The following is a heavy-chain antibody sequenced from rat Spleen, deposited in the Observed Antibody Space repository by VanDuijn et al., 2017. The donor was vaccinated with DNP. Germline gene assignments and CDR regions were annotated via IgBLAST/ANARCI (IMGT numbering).Heavy chain of an antibody. Sequence: EVQLVESGGGLVQPGRSLRLSCAASGFTFSDYYMAWVRQAPTKGLDWVATISNTGDSTYYRDSVRGRFTISRDNGESSLYLQMNSLWSEDTATYYCTRGSSLPGYLDYWGQGVLVTVSS. D-gene: IGHD1-4*01. J-gene: IGHJ2*01. CDR2: ISNTGDST. CDR1: GFTFSDYY. CDR3: TRGSSLPGYLDY. V-gene: IGHV5-20*01.